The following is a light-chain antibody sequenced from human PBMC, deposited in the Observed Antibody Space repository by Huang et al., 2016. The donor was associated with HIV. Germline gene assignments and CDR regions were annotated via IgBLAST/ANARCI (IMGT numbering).Light chain of an antibody. CDR3: QQLNSYPRT. CDR1: QGISSY. J-gene: IGKJ5*01. Sequence: IQLTQSPSSLSASVGDRVTITCRASQGISSYLAWYQQKPGKAPKLLIYAASTLQSGVPSIFSGSRSGTDFTLTISSLRPEDFATYYCQQLNSYPRTFGQEKRLEIK. V-gene: IGKV1-9*01. CDR2: AAS.